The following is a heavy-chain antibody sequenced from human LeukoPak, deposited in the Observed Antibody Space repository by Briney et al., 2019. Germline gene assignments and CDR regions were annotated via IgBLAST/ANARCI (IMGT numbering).Heavy chain of an antibody. Sequence: ASVRVSCKASGYTFTSYGISWVRQAPGQGLEWMGWISAYNGNTNYAQKLQCRVTITTDTSTSTAYMELRSLRSDDTAVYYCARDGDIVVVVAATNPLYFDYWGQGTLVTVSS. CDR1: GYTFTSYG. V-gene: IGHV1-18*04. CDR3: ARDGDIVVVVAATNPLYFDY. CDR2: ISAYNGNT. D-gene: IGHD2-15*01. J-gene: IGHJ4*02.